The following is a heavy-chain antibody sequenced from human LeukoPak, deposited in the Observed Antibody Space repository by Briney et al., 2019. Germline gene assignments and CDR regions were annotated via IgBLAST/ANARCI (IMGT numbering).Heavy chain of an antibody. Sequence: GGSLRLSCAASGFSFSSYSMSWVRQAPGEGLEWVSLISGTGYTTYYADSVKGRFTISRDNSKNTLYLQMNSLRADGTSVYYCAKVLWWFTSVPFHYWGEGILVTVSS. CDR2: ISGTGYTT. V-gene: IGHV3-23*01. D-gene: IGHD3-10*01. CDR3: AKVLWWFTSVPFHY. J-gene: IGHJ4*02. CDR1: GFSFSSYS.